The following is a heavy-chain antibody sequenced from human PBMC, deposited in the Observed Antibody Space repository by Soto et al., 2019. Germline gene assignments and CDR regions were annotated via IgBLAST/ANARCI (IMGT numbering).Heavy chain of an antibody. Sequence: QVQLQESGPGLVKPSGTLSLTCAVSGTSISSSQWWSWVRQPPGKGLEWIGEIYHNERTNYNPSLXSXVTMSLDKSKNQVSLKLRSVTAADTATYYCGRTKDYVYGVDVWGQGTTVTVSS. J-gene: IGHJ6*02. V-gene: IGHV4-4*02. CDR3: GRTKDYVYGVDV. CDR1: GTSISSSQW. CDR2: IYHNERT.